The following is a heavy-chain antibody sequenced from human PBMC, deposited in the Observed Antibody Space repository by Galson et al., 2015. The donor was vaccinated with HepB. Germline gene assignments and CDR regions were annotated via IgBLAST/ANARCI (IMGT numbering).Heavy chain of an antibody. CDR2: IIPILGIA. J-gene: IGHJ5*02. Sequence: SVKVSCKASGGTFSSYAISWVRQAPGQGLEWMGRIIPILGIANYAQKFQGRVTITADKSTSTAYMELSSLRSEDTAVYYCARGHGDGVRGVTGRGFDPWGQGTLVTVSS. V-gene: IGHV1-69*04. CDR3: ARGHGDGVRGVTGRGFDP. D-gene: IGHD3-10*01. CDR1: GGTFSSYA.